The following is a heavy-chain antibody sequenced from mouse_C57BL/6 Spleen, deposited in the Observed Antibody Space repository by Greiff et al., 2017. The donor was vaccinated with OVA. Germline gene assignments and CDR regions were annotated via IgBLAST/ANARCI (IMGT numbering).Heavy chain of an antibody. CDR1: GYTFTDYY. J-gene: IGHJ4*01. V-gene: IGHV1-76*01. CDR3: ATSTGDAMDY. D-gene: IGHD2-1*01. Sequence: QVQLQQSGAELVRPGASVKLSCKASGYTFTDYYINWVKQRPGQGLEWIARIYPGSGNTYYNEKFKGKATLTAEKSSSTAYMQLSSLTSEDSAVYFCATSTGDAMDYWGQGTSVTVSS. CDR2: IYPGSGNT.